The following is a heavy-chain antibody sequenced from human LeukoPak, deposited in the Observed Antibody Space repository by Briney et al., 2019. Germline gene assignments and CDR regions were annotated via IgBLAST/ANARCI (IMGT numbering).Heavy chain of an antibody. CDR1: GYTFTNYW. V-gene: IGHV5-51*01. Sequence: TGESLKISCKGFGYTFTNYWIGWVRQMPGKGLEWMGVIYPGDSRTRCSPSFQGQVTISADKSLSTAYLQWSSLKASDPAMYYCAGRDLRSTLSGPWGQGTLVTVSS. D-gene: IGHD6-13*01. CDR2: IYPGDSRT. J-gene: IGHJ5*02. CDR3: AGRDLRSTLSGP.